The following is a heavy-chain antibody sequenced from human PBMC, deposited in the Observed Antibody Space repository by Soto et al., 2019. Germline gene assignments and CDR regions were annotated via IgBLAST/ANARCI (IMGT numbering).Heavy chain of an antibody. J-gene: IGHJ5*02. CDR3: ARRGESAAATYWFDP. CDR1: GGSVSSGGYY. V-gene: IGHV4-39*01. D-gene: IGHD6-13*01. Sequence: QVQLRESGPRLVKPSETLSLTCSVSGGSVSSGGYYWGWIRQTPGKGLEWIASMFHSGTKYYNPCLKRRVTISVDTPRNELSLNLSSSTAADTAVYYCARRGESAAATYWFDPWGQGILVIVSS. CDR2: MFHSGTK.